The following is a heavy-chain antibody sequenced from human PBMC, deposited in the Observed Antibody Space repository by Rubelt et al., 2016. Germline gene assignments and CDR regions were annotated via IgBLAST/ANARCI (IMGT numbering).Heavy chain of an antibody. CDR2: IYSSGTF. J-gene: IGHJ5*01. D-gene: IGHD6-13*01. CDR3: ARDFSTWSRGDWFDS. V-gene: IGHV4-4*07. Sequence: QVQLQESGPGLVRPSETLSLTCTVSGGSTNNLYWSWLRQSAEKGLEWIGRIYSSGTFNYNPSLTGRVTMALDTSKNQLTLNWVSVTAADTATYYCARDFSTWSRGDWFDSWGQGIPVTVSS. CDR1: GGSTNNLY.